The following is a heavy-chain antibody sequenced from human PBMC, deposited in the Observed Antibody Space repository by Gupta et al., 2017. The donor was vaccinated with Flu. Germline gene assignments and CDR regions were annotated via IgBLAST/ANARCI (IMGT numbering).Heavy chain of an antibody. CDR1: GFTFSSYG. J-gene: IGHJ6*02. V-gene: IGHV3-33*01. CDR2: IWYDGSNK. Sequence: QVQLVESGGGVVQPGRSLRLSCAASGFTFSSYGMHWVRQAPGKGLEWVAVIWYDGSNKYYADSVKGRFTISRDNSKNTLYLQMNSLRAEDTAVYYCARDLIYYYGMDVWGQGTTVTVSS. CDR3: ARDLIYYYGMDV.